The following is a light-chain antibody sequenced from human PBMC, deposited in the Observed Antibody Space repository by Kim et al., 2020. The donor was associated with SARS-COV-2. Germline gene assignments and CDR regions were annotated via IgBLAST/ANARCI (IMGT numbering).Light chain of an antibody. CDR2: QDS. Sequence: SYELTQPPSVSVSPGQTASITCSGDKLGDKYACWYQQKPGQSPVLVIYQDSKRTSGIPERFSGSNSGNTATLTISGTQAKDEADYYCQAWDSSTAVVFGGGTKLTVL. J-gene: IGLJ2*01. CDR3: QAWDSSTAVV. V-gene: IGLV3-1*01. CDR1: KLGDKY.